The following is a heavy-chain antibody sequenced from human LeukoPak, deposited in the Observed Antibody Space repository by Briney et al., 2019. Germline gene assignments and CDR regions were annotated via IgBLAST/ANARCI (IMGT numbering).Heavy chain of an antibody. D-gene: IGHD6-13*01. CDR2: IYYSGST. Sequence: SETLSLTCTVSGGSISSYYWSWIRQPPGKGLEWIGYIYYSGSTNYNPSLKSRVTISVDTSKNKFSLKLSSVTAADTAVYYCARSWQQLAHDAFDIWGQGTMVTVSS. CDR3: ARSWQQLAHDAFDI. CDR1: GGSISSYY. V-gene: IGHV4-59*01. J-gene: IGHJ3*02.